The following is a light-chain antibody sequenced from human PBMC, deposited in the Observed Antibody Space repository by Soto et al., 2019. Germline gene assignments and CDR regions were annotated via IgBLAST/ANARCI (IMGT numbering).Light chain of an antibody. Sequence: DITMTQSPSSLSASVGDRVTLTCQASEEVSDYVNWYQQKPGRAPKLLIYDASKLETGVPSRFSGSGSGTDFTFTIRDLQPEDFATYYCQLYKNVILTFGGGTRVDI. CDR1: EEVSDY. CDR2: DAS. J-gene: IGKJ4*01. V-gene: IGKV1-33*01. CDR3: QLYKNVILT.